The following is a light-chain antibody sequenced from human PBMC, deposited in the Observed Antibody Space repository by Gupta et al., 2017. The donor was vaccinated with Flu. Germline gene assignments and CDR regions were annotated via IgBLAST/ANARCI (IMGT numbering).Light chain of an antibody. Sequence: SYDLTQPLSVSVALGQTATITCGGNSIGSKDVHWYQQKPGQAPVLVIYRDSSRPSGIPERERFSGSNSGNTATLTISRAQAGDEADYYCQVWDSITPYVFGTGTKVTVL. V-gene: IGLV3-9*01. CDR3: QVWDSITPYV. CDR2: RDS. J-gene: IGLJ1*01. CDR1: SIGSKD.